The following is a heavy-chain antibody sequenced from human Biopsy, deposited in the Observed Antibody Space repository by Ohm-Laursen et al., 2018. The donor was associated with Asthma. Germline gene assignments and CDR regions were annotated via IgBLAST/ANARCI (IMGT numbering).Heavy chain of an antibody. CDR2: IYYSGTT. CDR1: SGSGGYMRSGNYY. CDR3: VRGSSSWHHGPFHYYYGLDV. Sequence: SDTLSLTCSLSSGSGGYMRSGNYYWGWIRQPPGKGLEWIGSIYYSGTTYYNPSLECRVTVSADTSKNQFSLKLTSVTAADTAVYYCVRGSSSWHHGPFHYYYGLDVWGQGTTATASS. J-gene: IGHJ6*02. D-gene: IGHD6-13*01. V-gene: IGHV4-39*01.